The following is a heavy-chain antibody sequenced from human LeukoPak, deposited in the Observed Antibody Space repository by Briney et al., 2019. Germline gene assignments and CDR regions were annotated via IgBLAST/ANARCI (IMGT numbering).Heavy chain of an antibody. V-gene: IGHV4-39*07. CDR3: ARGIVRGVYPPWYFDL. Sequence: SETLSLTCTVSGGSISSSSYYWSWIRQPPGKGLEWIGEINHSGSTNYNPSLKSRVTISVDTSKNQFSLKLSSVTAADTAVYYCARGIVRGVYPPWYFDLWGRGTLVTVSS. J-gene: IGHJ2*01. CDR2: INHSGST. D-gene: IGHD3-10*01. CDR1: GGSISSSSYY.